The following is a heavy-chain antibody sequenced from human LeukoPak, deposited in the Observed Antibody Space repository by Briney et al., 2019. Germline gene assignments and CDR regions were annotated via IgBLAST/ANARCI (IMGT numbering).Heavy chain of an antibody. CDR1: GFTFSSYS. CDR3: AKDMRATYYYDSSGYYLGKTDAFDI. V-gene: IGHV3-21*04. Sequence: GGSLRLSCAASGFTFSSYSMNWVRQAPGKGLEWVSSISSSSSYIYYADSVKGRFTISRDNAKNSLYLQMNSLRAEDTAVYYCAKDMRATYYYDSSGYYLGKTDAFDIWGQGTMVTVSS. D-gene: IGHD3-22*01. J-gene: IGHJ3*02. CDR2: ISSSSSYI.